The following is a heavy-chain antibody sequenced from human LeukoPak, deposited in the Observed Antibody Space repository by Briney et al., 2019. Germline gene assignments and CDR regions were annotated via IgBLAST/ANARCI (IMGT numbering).Heavy chain of an antibody. J-gene: IGHJ4*02. V-gene: IGHV4-38-2*02. D-gene: IGHD3-3*01. CDR2: IYHSGST. Sequence: SETLSLTCTVSGYSISSGYYWGWIRQPPGKGLEWSGSIYHSGSTYYNPSLESRVTISVDTSKNQFSLKLSSVTAADTAVYYCAIDRHDSAFYWGQGTLVTVSS. CDR1: GYSISSGYY. CDR3: AIDRHDSAFY.